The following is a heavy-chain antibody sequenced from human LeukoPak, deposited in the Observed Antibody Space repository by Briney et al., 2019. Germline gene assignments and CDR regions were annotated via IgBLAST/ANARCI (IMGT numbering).Heavy chain of an antibody. V-gene: IGHV3-48*01. Sequence: GGSLRLSCAASGFTFSSYSKNWVRQAPGEGLECVSYINSSSSTIYYADSVKGRFTISRDNAKNSLYLQMNSLRAEDTAVYYCARGDYSSSLEYWGQGTLVTVSS. CDR2: INSSSSTI. CDR3: ARGDYSSSLEY. CDR1: GFTFSSYS. D-gene: IGHD6-6*01. J-gene: IGHJ4*02.